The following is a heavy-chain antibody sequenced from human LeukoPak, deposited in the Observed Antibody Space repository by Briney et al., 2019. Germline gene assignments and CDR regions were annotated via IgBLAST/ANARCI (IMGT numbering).Heavy chain of an antibody. D-gene: IGHD4-17*01. CDR3: ARGRTTVTTHDAFDI. Sequence: GGSLRLSCAASGFTFNDYAMYWVRQAPGKGLEWVTLISYDGYDKSYADSVRGRFTISRDNSRNTLYLQMDSLRSEDTAVYYCARGRTTVTTHDAFDIWGQGTMVTVSS. CDR1: GFTFNDYA. V-gene: IGHV3-30-3*01. J-gene: IGHJ3*02. CDR2: ISYDGYDK.